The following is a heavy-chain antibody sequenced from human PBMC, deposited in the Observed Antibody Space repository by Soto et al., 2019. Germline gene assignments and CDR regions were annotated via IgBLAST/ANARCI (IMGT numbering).Heavy chain of an antibody. Sequence: QVQVVQSGAEVKRPGSSVKVTCKASGDTFAFYSINWVRQAPGLGLEWMGRINPILSMSNYAQRFQGRVTMTADKSTSTAYMVLNSLRSEDTAMYYCATSYGSGYWAFDYWGQGALVTVSS. CDR1: GDTFAFYS. V-gene: IGHV1-69*02. D-gene: IGHD3-10*01. CDR3: ATSYGSGYWAFDY. CDR2: INPILSMS. J-gene: IGHJ4*02.